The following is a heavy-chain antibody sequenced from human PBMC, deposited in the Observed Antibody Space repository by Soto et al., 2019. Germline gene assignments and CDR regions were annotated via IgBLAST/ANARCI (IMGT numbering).Heavy chain of an antibody. CDR1: GFTFSSYG. V-gene: IGHV3-30*18. D-gene: IGHD1-1*01. CDR3: AKDRTLDGYNYFAS. J-gene: IGHJ4*02. Sequence: QVQLVESGGGVVQPGRSLRLSCAASGFTFSSYGMHWFRQASGKGLEWVAVISYDGSNKYYADSVKGRFTISRDNSKNTLYLQMNSLRAEDTAVYYCAKDRTLDGYNYFASWGKGILVTVSS. CDR2: ISYDGSNK.